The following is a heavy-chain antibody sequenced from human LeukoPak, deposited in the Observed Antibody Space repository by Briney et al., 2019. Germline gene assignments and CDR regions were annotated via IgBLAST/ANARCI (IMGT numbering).Heavy chain of an antibody. CDR2: ISGSVGST. D-gene: IGHD1-26*01. CDR1: GFTFSSYG. J-gene: IGHJ6*03. CDR3: ATSPGTSPQERRYYYYYYMDV. V-gene: IGHV3-23*01. Sequence: GWSLILSCAASGFTFSSYGLNWVRQAPGKGLEWVSVISGSVGSTYYEDSVKGRFTISRDNSKNTLYLQMNSLRADDTAVYYCATSPGTSPQERRYYYYYYMDVWGKGTTVTVSS.